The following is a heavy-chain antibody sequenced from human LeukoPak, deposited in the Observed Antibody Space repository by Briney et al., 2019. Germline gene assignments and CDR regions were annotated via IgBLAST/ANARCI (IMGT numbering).Heavy chain of an antibody. J-gene: IGHJ4*02. V-gene: IGHV3-23*01. CDR3: AKARWGSISSELDY. CDR1: GFTFSSYA. Sequence: PGGSLRLSCAASGFTFSSYAMSWVRQAPGKGLEWVSTITSSGDSTYYADSVKGRFTISRDSSKTTLYVQMNSLRVEDTALYYYAKARWGSISSELDYWGQGTLVTVSS. CDR2: ITSSGDST. D-gene: IGHD6-6*01.